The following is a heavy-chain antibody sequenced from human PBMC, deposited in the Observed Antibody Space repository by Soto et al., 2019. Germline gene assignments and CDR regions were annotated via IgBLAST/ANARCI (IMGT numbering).Heavy chain of an antibody. J-gene: IGHJ4*02. D-gene: IGHD3-10*01. CDR2: ISDSGAGT. CDR1: GFAFSSYA. Sequence: EVHLLESGGGLVQPGGSLRLSCAASGFAFSSYAMSWVRQAPGKGLDWVSAISDSGAGTYYADSVKGRFTISRDNSKNTLYLQMNSLRAEDTAVYYCAKDNSEKYGVFDYWGQGTLVTVSS. CDR3: AKDNSEKYGVFDY. V-gene: IGHV3-23*01.